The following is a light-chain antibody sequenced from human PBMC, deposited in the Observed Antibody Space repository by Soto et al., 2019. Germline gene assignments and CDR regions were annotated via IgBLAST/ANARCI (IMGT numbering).Light chain of an antibody. CDR3: QQYGSSPLIT. J-gene: IGKJ5*01. CDR2: GAS. V-gene: IGKV3-20*01. Sequence: EIVLTQSPCTLSLSPGERATISCRASQSVSSSYLAWYQQKPGQAPRLLIYGASSSATGIPDRFSGSGSGTDFTLTISRLEPEDFAVYYCQQYGSSPLITFGQGTRLEIK. CDR1: QSVSSSY.